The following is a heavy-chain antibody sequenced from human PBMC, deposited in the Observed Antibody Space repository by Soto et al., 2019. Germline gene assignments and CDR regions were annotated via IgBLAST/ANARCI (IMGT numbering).Heavy chain of an antibody. D-gene: IGHD5-12*01. Sequence: EVQLVESGGGLVKPGGSLRLSCAASGFTFSSYSMNWVRQAPGKGLECVSSISSSSSYIYYADSVKGRFTISRDNAKNSLYLQMNTLRAEDTAVYYCARDLKPSYSGYDSGYYYYGMDVWGQGTTVTVSS. CDR3: ARDLKPSYSGYDSGYYYYGMDV. CDR2: ISSSSSYI. V-gene: IGHV3-21*01. J-gene: IGHJ6*02. CDR1: GFTFSSYS.